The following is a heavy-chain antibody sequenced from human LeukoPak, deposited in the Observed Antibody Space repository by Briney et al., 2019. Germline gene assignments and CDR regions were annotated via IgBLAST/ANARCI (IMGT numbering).Heavy chain of an antibody. V-gene: IGHV6-1*01. J-gene: IGHJ3*02. CDR3: AIIYGDYDAFDI. Sequence: SQTHSLTCAISGDSVSSNSAAWNWIRQSPSRGLEWLGGTYYRSKWYNDYAVSVKSRITINPDTSKNQFSLQLNSVTPEDTAVYYCAIIYGDYDAFDIWGQGTMVTVSS. CDR2: TYYRSKWYN. D-gene: IGHD4-17*01. CDR1: GDSVSSNSAA.